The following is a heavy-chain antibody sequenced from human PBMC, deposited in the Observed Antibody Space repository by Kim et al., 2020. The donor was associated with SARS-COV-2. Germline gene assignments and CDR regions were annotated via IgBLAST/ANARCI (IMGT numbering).Heavy chain of an antibody. D-gene: IGHD6-19*01. CDR1: GFTFSSYS. Sequence: GGSLRLSCAASGFTFSSYSMNWVRQAPGKGLEWVSSISSSSSYIYYADSVKGRFTISRDNAKNSLYLQMNSLRAEDTAVYYCARELDSSGSLYYYYYYMDVWGKGTTVTVSS. CDR2: ISSSSSYI. V-gene: IGHV3-21*01. CDR3: ARELDSSGSLYYYYYYMDV. J-gene: IGHJ6*03.